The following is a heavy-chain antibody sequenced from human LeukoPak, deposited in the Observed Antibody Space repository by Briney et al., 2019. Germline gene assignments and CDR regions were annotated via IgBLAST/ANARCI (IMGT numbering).Heavy chain of an antibody. D-gene: IGHD2-15*01. V-gene: IGHV4-39*07. CDR1: GGSISSSSYY. J-gene: IGHJ6*02. CDR3: ARTPPHCSGGSCYLSYYYYGMDV. CDR2: IYYSGST. Sequence: PSETLSLTCTVSGGSISSSSYYWGWIRQPPGKGLEWIGSIYYSGSTYYNPSLKSRVTISVDTSKNQFSLKLKSVTAADTAVYYCARTPPHCSGGSCYLSYYYYGMDVWGQGTTVTVSS.